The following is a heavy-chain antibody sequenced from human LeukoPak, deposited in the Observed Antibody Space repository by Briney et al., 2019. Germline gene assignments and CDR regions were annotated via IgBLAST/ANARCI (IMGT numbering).Heavy chain of an antibody. CDR3: ARVVAVSEGWFDP. D-gene: IGHD5-12*01. J-gene: IGHJ5*02. V-gene: IGHV1-8*02. CDR1: GYTFTSYD. CDR2: MNPNSGNT. Sequence: SVKVSCKASGYTFTSYDINWVRQATGQGLEWMGWMNPNSGNTGYAQKFQGRVTMTRDMSTSTVYMELSSLRSDDTAVYYCARVVAVSEGWFDPWGQGTLVTVSS.